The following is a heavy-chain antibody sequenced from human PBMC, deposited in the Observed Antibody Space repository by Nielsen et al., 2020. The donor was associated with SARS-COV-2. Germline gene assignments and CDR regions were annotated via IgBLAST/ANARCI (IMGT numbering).Heavy chain of an antibody. CDR2: INAGNGNT. Sequence: WVRQAPGQRLEWMGWINAGNGNTKYSQKFQGRVTITRDTSASTAYMELSSLRSEDTAEYYCARGPSAVRGVIRLNNWFDPWGQGTLVTVSS. D-gene: IGHD3-10*01. V-gene: IGHV1-3*01. CDR3: ARGPSAVRGVIRLNNWFDP. J-gene: IGHJ5*02.